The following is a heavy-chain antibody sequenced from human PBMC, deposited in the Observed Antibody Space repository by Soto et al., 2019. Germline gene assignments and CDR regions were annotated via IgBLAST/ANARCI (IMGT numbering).Heavy chain of an antibody. J-gene: IGHJ6*02. CDR2: INHSGST. CDR1: GGSFSGYY. CDR3: ARGGTRGYYDYYYYGMDV. V-gene: IGHV4-34*01. D-gene: IGHD3-22*01. Sequence: SETLSLTCAVYGGSFSGYYWSWIRQPPGEGLEWIGEINHSGSTNYNPSLKSRVTISVDTSKNQFSLKLSSVTAADTAVYYCARGGTRGYYDYYYYGMDVWGQGTTVTVSS.